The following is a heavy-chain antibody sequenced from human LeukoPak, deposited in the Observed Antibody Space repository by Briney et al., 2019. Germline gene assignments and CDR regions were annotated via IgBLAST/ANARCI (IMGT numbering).Heavy chain of an antibody. CDR2: IKQDESEK. CDR3: ATPSGILTGYSDAFDI. J-gene: IGHJ3*02. V-gene: IGHV3-7*01. CDR1: GFIFADFG. D-gene: IGHD3-9*01. Sequence: GGSLRLSCKTSGFIFADFGVSWFRQAPGRGLEWVANIKQDESEKNYVDSVKGRFTISRDNAKNSLYLQMNSLRAEDTAVYYCATPSGILTGYSDAFDIWGQGTMVTVSS.